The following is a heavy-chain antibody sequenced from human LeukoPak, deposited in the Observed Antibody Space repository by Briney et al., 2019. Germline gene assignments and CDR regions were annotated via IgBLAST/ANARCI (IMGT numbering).Heavy chain of an antibody. D-gene: IGHD6-13*01. J-gene: IGHJ4*02. Sequence: PGGSLRLSCAASGFTFSSYSMNWVRQAPGKGLEWVSSISGSSSYIYYADSVEGRFTISRDNAKNSLYLQMNSLRAEDTAVYYCASSSDSSSWFELDYWGQGTLVTVSS. CDR1: GFTFSSYS. V-gene: IGHV3-21*01. CDR2: ISGSSSYI. CDR3: ASSSDSSSWFELDY.